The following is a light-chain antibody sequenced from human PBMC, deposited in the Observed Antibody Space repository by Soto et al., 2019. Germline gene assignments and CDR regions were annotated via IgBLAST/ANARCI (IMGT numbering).Light chain of an antibody. Sequence: EIVMTQSPATLSVSPGERATLSCRASQSVSITLAWYQQKPGQAPRLLIYNASTRATGIPVRFSGSGSGTEFTLTISSLQSEDFAVYYCQQYNNWPKTFGQGTKVEIK. CDR2: NAS. CDR3: QQYNNWPKT. CDR1: QSVSIT. V-gene: IGKV3-15*01. J-gene: IGKJ1*01.